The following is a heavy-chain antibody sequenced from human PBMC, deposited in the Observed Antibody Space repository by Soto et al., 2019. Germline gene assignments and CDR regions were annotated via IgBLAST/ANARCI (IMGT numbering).Heavy chain of an antibody. CDR3: TTDEWE. Sequence: ELQLVESGGVLVQPGGSLRLSCAAAGFNFSKSWMSGVRQAPGKRLEWFGLSKSNTDGGTIDYAAPVKGRFSISRDDSKNTLYLQGNSLKIEDTAVDYCTTDEWEWGSGARVSVSS. CDR2: SKSNTDGGTI. CDR1: GFNFSKSW. J-gene: IGHJ4*02. V-gene: IGHV3-15*05. D-gene: IGHD1-26*01.